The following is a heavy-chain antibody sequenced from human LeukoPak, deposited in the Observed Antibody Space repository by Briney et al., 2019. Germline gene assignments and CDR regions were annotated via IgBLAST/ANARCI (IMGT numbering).Heavy chain of an antibody. CDR1: GYSISSGYY. J-gene: IGHJ5*02. D-gene: IGHD2-2*01. Sequence: SETLSLTCAVSGYSISSGYYWGWIRQPPGKGLEWIGRIYHSGSTYYNPSLKSRVTISVDTSKNQFSLKLSSVTAADTAVYYCARDIVVPAASINWFDPWGQGTLVTVSS. V-gene: IGHV4-38-2*02. CDR3: ARDIVVPAASINWFDP. CDR2: IYHSGST.